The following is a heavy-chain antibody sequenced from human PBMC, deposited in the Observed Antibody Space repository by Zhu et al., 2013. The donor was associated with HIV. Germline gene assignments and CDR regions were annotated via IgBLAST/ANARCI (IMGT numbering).Heavy chain of an antibody. CDR1: GYTFTSSY. J-gene: IGHJ4*02. CDR2: IDPGGDTT. V-gene: IGHV1-46*03. D-gene: IGHD1-26*01. CDR3: AREPYSGSYYFDH. Sequence: QVQLVQSGAEVKKPGASVKISCTASGYTFTSSYLHWVRQAPGQGLDWMGIIDPGGDTTNYAQNFRGRITVTRDTSTSTVYMELTSLRSEDTAVYYCAREPYSGSYYFDHWGQGSLVTVSS.